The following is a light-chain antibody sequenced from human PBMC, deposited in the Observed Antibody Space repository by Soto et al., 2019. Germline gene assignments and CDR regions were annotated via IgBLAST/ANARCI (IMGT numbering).Light chain of an antibody. CDR2: AAS. CDR3: QQYGGSPLYT. J-gene: IGKJ2*01. V-gene: IGKV3-20*01. CDR1: QSISRTS. Sequence: ENGLRQSPGTLSLSPGERDTLSCRASQSISRTSLAWYQQKPGQAPRLLIHAASSRATGIPDRFSGSGSGTDFTLTISRLEPEDFAVYYCQQYGGSPLYTFGQGTNLEIK.